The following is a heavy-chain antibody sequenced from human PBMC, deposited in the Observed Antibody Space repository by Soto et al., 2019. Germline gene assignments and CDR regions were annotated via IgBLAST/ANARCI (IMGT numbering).Heavy chain of an antibody. J-gene: IGHJ3*02. Sequence: DVQLVESGGGLVQPGRSLRLSCAASGFTFDDYAMHWVRQAPGKGLEWVSGISWNSGSIGYADSVKGRFTISRDNAKNSLYLQMNSLRAEDTALYYCAKDGYSSGWYTGGAFDIWGQGTMVTVSS. CDR1: GFTFDDYA. CDR3: AKDGYSSGWYTGGAFDI. CDR2: ISWNSGSI. D-gene: IGHD6-19*01. V-gene: IGHV3-9*01.